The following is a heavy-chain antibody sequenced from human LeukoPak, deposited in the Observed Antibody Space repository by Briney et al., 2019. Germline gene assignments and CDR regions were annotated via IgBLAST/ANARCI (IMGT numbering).Heavy chain of an antibody. CDR3: ARIYCSSGSCFEYFQH. Sequence: AGGSLRLSCAASGFTFSSYAMHWVRQAPGKGLEWVAVISYDGSNKYYADSVKGRFTISRDNSKNTLYLQMNSLRAEDTAVYYCARIYCSSGSCFEYFQHWGQGTLVTVSS. J-gene: IGHJ1*01. CDR2: ISYDGSNK. V-gene: IGHV3-30-3*01. D-gene: IGHD2-15*01. CDR1: GFTFSSYA.